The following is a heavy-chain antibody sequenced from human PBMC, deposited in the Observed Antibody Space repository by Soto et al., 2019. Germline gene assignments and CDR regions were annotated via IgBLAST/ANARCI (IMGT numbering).Heavy chain of an antibody. D-gene: IGHD2-2*02. Sequence: PADSLRLAFAASALTFNPCGMDRFRLAPSTGPECMAVISYDGRDKFYADSVKGRFTISRDNSTNALYLQMGSLRPEDTAIYYCAKSLNFYCSSPNCYKYYFDYLRKGTLVTVSS. J-gene: IGHJ4*02. CDR3: AKSLNFYCSSPNCYKYYFDY. CDR2: ISYDGRDK. V-gene: IGHV3-30*19. CDR1: ALTFNPCG.